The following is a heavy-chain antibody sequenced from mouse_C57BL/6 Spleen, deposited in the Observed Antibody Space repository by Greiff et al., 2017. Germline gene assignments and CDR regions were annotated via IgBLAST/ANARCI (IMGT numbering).Heavy chain of an antibody. CDR3: ARQDDYDDYFDY. D-gene: IGHD2-4*01. CDR2: ISSGGSYT. Sequence: EVKLVESGGDLVKPGGSLKLSCAASGFTFSSYGMSWVRQTPDKRLEWVAIISSGGSYTYYPDSVKGRFTISRDNAKNTQYLQMSSLKSEDTAMYYCARQDDYDDYFDYWGQGTTLTVSS. V-gene: IGHV5-6*02. CDR1: GFTFSSYG. J-gene: IGHJ2*01.